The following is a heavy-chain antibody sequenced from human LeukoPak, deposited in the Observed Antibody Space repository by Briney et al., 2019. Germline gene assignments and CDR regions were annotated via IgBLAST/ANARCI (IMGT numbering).Heavy chain of an antibody. V-gene: IGHV3-33*01. CDR2: IWYDGSNK. J-gene: IGHJ5*02. CDR1: GFTFSSYG. D-gene: IGHD5-18*01. Sequence: GGSLRLSCAASGFTFSSYGMHWVRQAPGKGLEWVAVIWYDGSNKYYADSVKGRFTISRDNSKNTLYLQMNSLRAEDTAVYYCARESKRYSYGLNWFDPWGQGTLVTVSS. CDR3: ARESKRYSYGLNWFDP.